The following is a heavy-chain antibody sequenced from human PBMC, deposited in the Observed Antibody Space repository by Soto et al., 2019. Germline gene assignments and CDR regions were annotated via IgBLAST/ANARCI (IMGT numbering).Heavy chain of an antibody. CDR2: IYWDDDK. D-gene: IGHD3-16*01. Sequence: QITLKESGPTLVKPTQTLTLTCTFSGFSLSTSGVGVGWIRQPPGKALEWLAVIYWDDDKRYSPSLKSRLTITKDTSKNQVFLTMTNMDPVDTATYYCAHDLDYGAFDIWGQGTMVTVSS. J-gene: IGHJ3*02. CDR1: GFSLSTSGVG. CDR3: AHDLDYGAFDI. V-gene: IGHV2-5*02.